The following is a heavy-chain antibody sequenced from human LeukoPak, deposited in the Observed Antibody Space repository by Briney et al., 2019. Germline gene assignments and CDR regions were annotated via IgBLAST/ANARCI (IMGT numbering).Heavy chain of an antibody. D-gene: IGHD3-16*01. Sequence: SETLSLTCAVSGYSISTGHFWGWIRQSPGQGLEWIGSIFHTGSTSYNPSLKSRVTLSVDTSKNEFSLKLTSVTAADTAIYYCASPRGTYIDYWGQGTLVIVSS. V-gene: IGHV4-38-2*01. J-gene: IGHJ4*02. CDR3: ASPRGTYIDY. CDR2: IFHTGST. CDR1: GYSISTGHF.